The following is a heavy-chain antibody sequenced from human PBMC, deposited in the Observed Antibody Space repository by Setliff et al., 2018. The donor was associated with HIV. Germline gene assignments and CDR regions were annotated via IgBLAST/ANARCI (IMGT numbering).Heavy chain of an antibody. CDR3: ARLGGICSGGSCTALAYTMDV. J-gene: IGHJ6*02. CDR2: IYPGDSDT. Sequence: GESLKISCKGSGYSFTNYWIGWVRQMPGKGLAWMGFIYPGDSDTRYSPSFQGQVTISADKSISTAYLQCSSLKASDTAMYYCARLGGICSGGSCTALAYTMDVWGQGTTVTVSS. D-gene: IGHD2-15*01. V-gene: IGHV5-51*01. CDR1: GYSFTNYW.